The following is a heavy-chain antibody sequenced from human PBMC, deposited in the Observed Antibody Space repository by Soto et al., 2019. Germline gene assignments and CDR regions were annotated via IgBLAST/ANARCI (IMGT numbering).Heavy chain of an antibody. CDR3: AAPRVAARRDYYYGMDV. J-gene: IGHJ6*02. CDR1: GFTFTSSA. Sequence: SAKASCKASGFTFTSSAVQWVRQARGQRLEWIGWIVVGSGNTNYAQKFQERVTITRDMSTSTAYMELSSLRSEDTAVYYCAAPRVAARRDYYYGMDVWGQGTTVTVS. CDR2: IVVGSGNT. D-gene: IGHD6-6*01. V-gene: IGHV1-58*01.